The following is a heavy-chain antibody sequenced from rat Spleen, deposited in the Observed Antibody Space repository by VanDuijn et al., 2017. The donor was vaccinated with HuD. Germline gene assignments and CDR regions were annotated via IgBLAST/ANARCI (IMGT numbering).Heavy chain of an antibody. CDR2: ILYDGSTA. J-gene: IGHJ2*01. CDR1: GFTFSTYA. V-gene: IGHV5-17*01. Sequence: EVQLVESGGGLVQPGRSLKFSCVASGFTFSTYAMAWVRQTPKEGLEWVATILYDGSTAYYRDSVKGRFTISRDNAKSTLYLQMVSLRSEDTATYYCVRHAYSDYGRYFDYWGRGVMVTVSS. D-gene: IGHD1-1*01. CDR3: VRHAYSDYGRYFDY.